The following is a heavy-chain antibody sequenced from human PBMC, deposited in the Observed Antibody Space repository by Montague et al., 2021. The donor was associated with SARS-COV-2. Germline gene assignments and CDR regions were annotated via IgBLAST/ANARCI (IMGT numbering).Heavy chain of an antibody. D-gene: IGHD3-10*01. J-gene: IGHJ5*02. Sequence: SETLSLTCTVSGGSISSYHWCWIRQPAGTGLEWIGRIYSSGSTNYNPSLKSRVPMSVDTSRSQFSLKLTSVTAADTAVYYCAGGSRSLWIGDLRPGKDWFDPWGQGTLVTVSS. CDR2: IYSSGST. CDR3: AGGSRSLWIGDLRPGKDWFDP. V-gene: IGHV4-4*07. CDR1: GGSISSYH.